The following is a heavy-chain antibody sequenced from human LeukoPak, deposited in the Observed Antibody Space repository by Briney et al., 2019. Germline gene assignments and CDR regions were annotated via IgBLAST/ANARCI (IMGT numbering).Heavy chain of an antibody. CDR2: ISAYNGNT. Sequence: ASVKVSCKASGGTFSSYAISWVRQAPGQGLEWMGWISAYNGNTNYAQKLQGRVTMTTDTSTSTAYMELRSLRSDDTAVYYCARDLTLSPHGMDVWGQGTTVTVSS. V-gene: IGHV1-18*01. CDR1: GGTFSSYA. CDR3: ARDLTLSPHGMDV. J-gene: IGHJ6*02.